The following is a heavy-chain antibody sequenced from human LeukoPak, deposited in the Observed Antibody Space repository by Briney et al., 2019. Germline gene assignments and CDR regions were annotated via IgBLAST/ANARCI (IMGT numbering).Heavy chain of an antibody. Sequence: GGSLRLSCTASGFTFRSYWMSWIRQAPGKGLEWVANIKQDGGQIYYVDSVKGRFTISRDSAKNSLFLQMNSLRAEDTAVYYCARDKLVGDSYFEYWGQGTLVTVSS. CDR2: IKQDGGQI. CDR1: GFTFRSYW. D-gene: IGHD1-26*01. V-gene: IGHV3-7*03. CDR3: ARDKLVGDSYFEY. J-gene: IGHJ4*02.